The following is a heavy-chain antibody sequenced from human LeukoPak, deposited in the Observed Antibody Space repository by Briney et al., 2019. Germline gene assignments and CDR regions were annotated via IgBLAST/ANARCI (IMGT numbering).Heavy chain of an antibody. CDR3: ARDYYYGSGTGPYYYGMDV. CDR1: GYTITGYY. D-gene: IGHD3-10*01. CDR2: INPNSGGT. Sequence: ASVKVSCKASGYTITGYYMHWVRQAPGQGLEWMGWINPNSGGTNYAQKFQGRVTMTRDTSISTAYMELSRLRSDDTAVYYCARDYYYGSGTGPYYYGMDVWGQGTTVTVSS. J-gene: IGHJ6*02. V-gene: IGHV1-2*02.